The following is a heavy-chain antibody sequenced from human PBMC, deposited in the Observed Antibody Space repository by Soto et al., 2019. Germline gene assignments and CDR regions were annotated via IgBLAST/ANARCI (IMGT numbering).Heavy chain of an antibody. V-gene: IGHV4-59*08. J-gene: IGHJ4*02. CDR1: GGSISNFY. D-gene: IGHD5-12*01. CDR2: IYYSGTT. CDR3: VRHAQWIIRAY. Sequence: PSETLSLTCTVSGGSISNFYWSWIRQPPGKGLEWIGYIYYSGTTSYNPSLNSRVTMSVDTSKNQFSLKLNSVTAADTAVYYCVRHAQWIIRAYWGQGSLVTVSS.